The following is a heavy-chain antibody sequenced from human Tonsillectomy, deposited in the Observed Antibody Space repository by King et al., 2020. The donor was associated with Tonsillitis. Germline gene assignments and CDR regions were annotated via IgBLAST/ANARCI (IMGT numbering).Heavy chain of an antibody. CDR2: ISDSGGST. CDR3: VKHSGRHSGGE. V-gene: IGHV3-23*01. CDR1: GFTFSSYA. Sequence: EIQLLASGGALVPPGGSLRLSCAASGFTFSSYAMSWVRQAPGKGLEWVSSISDSGGSTFYADSVKGRFTISRDNSKNTLYLQMNSLRAEDTAVYYCVKHSGRHSGGEGGQGTLVTVSS. D-gene: IGHD1-26*01. J-gene: IGHJ4*02.